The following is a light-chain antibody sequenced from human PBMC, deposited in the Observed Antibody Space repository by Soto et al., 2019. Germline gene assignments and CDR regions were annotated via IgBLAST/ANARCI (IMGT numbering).Light chain of an antibody. CDR2: KAS. J-gene: IGKJ1*01. Sequence: DIQMTQSPSSLSASVGDRVTITCRASHTIRXWLAWYQQKPGKAPKLLIYKASTLKSGVPSRFSGSGSGTEFTLTISSLQPDDFATYYCQHYNSYSEAFGQGTKVDIK. CDR3: QHYNSYSEA. CDR1: HTIRXW. V-gene: IGKV1-5*03.